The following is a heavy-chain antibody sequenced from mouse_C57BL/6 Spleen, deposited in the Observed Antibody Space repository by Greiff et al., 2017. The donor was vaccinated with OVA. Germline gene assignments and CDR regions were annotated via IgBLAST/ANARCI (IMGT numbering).Heavy chain of an antibody. J-gene: IGHJ3*01. CDR3: TTRIYYGDFAY. V-gene: IGHV14-4*01. CDR1: GFNIKDDY. Sequence: EVKLQESGAELVRPGASVKLSCTASGFNIKDDYMHWVKQRPEQGLEWIGWIDPENGDTEYASKFQGKATITADTSSNTAYLQLSSLTSEDTAVYYCTTRIYYGDFAYWGQGTLVTVSA. CDR2: IDPENGDT. D-gene: IGHD2-13*01.